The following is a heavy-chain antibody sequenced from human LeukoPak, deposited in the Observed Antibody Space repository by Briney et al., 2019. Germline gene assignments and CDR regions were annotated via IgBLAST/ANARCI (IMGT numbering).Heavy chain of an antibody. D-gene: IGHD6-19*01. CDR1: GFTFSSYA. V-gene: IGHV3-23*01. Sequence: PGRSLRLSCAASGFTFSSYAMSWVRQAPGKGLEWVSAISGNGDSTYYADSVKGRFTISRDNSKNTLYLQMNSLRAEDTAVYYCARGADTGYSSDSWGQGTLVTVSS. CDR3: ARGADTGYSSDS. J-gene: IGHJ5*02. CDR2: ISGNGDST.